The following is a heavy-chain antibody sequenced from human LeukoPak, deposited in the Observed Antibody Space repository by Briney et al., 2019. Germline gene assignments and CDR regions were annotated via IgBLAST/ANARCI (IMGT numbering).Heavy chain of an antibody. Sequence: ASVKISCKASGYTFTGHFIHWVRQAPGQGLEWMGWINPQSGSTSYAQPFQGRVVMTLDTSVNSVYMEMSSLGYDDTATYFCATDRADEYSAGSYVSFDPWGRGTPLTVSS. V-gene: IGHV1-2*02. D-gene: IGHD3-10*01. CDR1: GYTFTGHF. J-gene: IGHJ5*02. CDR3: ATDRADEYSAGSYVSFDP. CDR2: INPQSGST.